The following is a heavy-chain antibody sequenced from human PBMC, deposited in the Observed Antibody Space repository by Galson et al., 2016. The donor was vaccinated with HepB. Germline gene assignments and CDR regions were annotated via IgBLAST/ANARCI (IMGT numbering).Heavy chain of an antibody. D-gene: IGHD3-3*01. Sequence: TLSLTCAVYGDSVNAYYWTWIRQPPGKGLEWVGEINHSGTPIYNPSVKRRAIMSLDTSNNHFSLKLNSLSGADTAVYYCARGPVYGVVDYWGQGTLVTVS. CDR1: GDSVNAYY. CDR2: INHSGTP. CDR3: ARGPVYGVVDY. V-gene: IGHV4-34*01. J-gene: IGHJ4*02.